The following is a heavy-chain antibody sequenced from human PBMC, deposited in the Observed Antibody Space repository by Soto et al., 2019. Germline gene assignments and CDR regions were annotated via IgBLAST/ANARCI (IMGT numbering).Heavy chain of an antibody. V-gene: IGHV1-3*01. J-gene: IGHJ6*02. D-gene: IGHD2-15*01. CDR3: ASSVYCSGGSCYSGVGYYYYGMDV. Sequence: QVQLVQSGAEVKKPGASVKVSCKASGYTFTSYAMHWVRQAPGQRLEWMGWINAGNGNTKYSQKFQGRVTITRDTSASTAYMELSSLRSDDTAVYYCASSVYCSGGSCYSGVGYYYYGMDVWGQGTTVTVSS. CDR2: INAGNGNT. CDR1: GYTFTSYA.